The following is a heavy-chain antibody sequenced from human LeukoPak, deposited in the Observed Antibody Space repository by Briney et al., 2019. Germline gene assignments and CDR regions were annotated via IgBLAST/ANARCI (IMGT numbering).Heavy chain of an antibody. CDR3: ARGRSKPRTYYYDSSGYFHWYFDL. Sequence: SETLSLTCTVSGGSVSSGSYYWSWIRQPPGKGLEWIGYIYYSGSTNYNPSLKSRVTISVDTSKNQFSLKLSSVTAADTAVYYCARGRSKPRTYYYDSSGYFHWYFDLWGRGTLVTVSS. CDR2: IYYSGST. CDR1: GGSVSSGSYY. D-gene: IGHD3-22*01. V-gene: IGHV4-61*01. J-gene: IGHJ2*01.